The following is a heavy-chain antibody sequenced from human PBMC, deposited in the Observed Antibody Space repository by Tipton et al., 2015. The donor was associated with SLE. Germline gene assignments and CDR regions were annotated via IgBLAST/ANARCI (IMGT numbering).Heavy chain of an antibody. CDR3: ARVGYSSGSYFFDY. CDR1: GFTFSTYA. CDR2: ISAYGGST. D-gene: IGHD6-19*01. V-gene: IGHV3-64*01. Sequence: SLRLSCAASGFTFSTYAMHWVRQAPGKGLEYVSAISAYGGSTYYVNSVKGRFTISRDDSKNSLYLQMGSLRPEDTAVYYCARVGYSSGSYFFDYWGQGTLVTVSS. J-gene: IGHJ4*02.